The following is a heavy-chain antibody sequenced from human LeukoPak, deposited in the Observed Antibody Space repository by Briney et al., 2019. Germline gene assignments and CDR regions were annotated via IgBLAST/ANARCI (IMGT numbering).Heavy chain of an antibody. D-gene: IGHD2-2*01. J-gene: IGHJ6*03. CDR1: GFTFSSYS. V-gene: IGHV3-21*01. CDR2: ISSSSSYI. CDR3: ARARVPPGVYYYYYMDV. Sequence: PGGSLRLSCAASGFTFSSYSMNWVRQAPGKGLEWVSSISSSSSYIYYADSVKGRFTISRDNAKNSLYLQMNSLRAEDTAVYYCARARVPPGVYYYYYMDVWGKGTTVTVSS.